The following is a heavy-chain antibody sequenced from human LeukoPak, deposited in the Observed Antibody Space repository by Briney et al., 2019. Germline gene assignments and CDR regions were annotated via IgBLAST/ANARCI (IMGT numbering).Heavy chain of an antibody. Sequence: ASLKASCTPSGYTFTSYAMHWVRQAPAQRLDRMGWINAGNGNTKYSQKFQGRVTITRDTFASTAYMELSTLRSEDTAVYYCARGVAYDFWSGYYSSDYWGQGTLVTVSS. V-gene: IGHV1-3*01. CDR3: ARGVAYDFWSGYYSSDY. J-gene: IGHJ4*02. CDR1: GYTFTSYA. CDR2: INAGNGNT. D-gene: IGHD3-3*01.